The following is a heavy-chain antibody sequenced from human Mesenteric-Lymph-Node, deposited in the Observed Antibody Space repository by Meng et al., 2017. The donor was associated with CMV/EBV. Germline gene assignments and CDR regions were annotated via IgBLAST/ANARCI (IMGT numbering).Heavy chain of an antibody. V-gene: IGHV5-51*01. J-gene: IGHJ3*02. CDR3: ARHNVVVIPSTIGAFDI. CDR2: IYPGDSDT. Sequence: KFSCKGSGNSFSSYWIGWVRQMPGKGLEWMGMIYPGDSDTRYSPSFQGQVTISADKSISTAYLQWSSLKASDTAMYYCARHNVVVIPSTIGAFDIWGQGTMVTVSS. D-gene: IGHD2-2*02. CDR1: GNSFSSYW.